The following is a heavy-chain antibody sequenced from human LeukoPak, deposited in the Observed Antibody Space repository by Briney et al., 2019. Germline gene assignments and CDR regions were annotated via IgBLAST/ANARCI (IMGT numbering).Heavy chain of an antibody. CDR2: IYYSGST. D-gene: IGHD6-19*01. CDR3: GSSGWYWGGFDI. CDR1: GGSISSSSYY. V-gene: IGHV4-39*01. J-gene: IGHJ3*02. Sequence: PSETLSPTCTVSGGSISSSSYYWGWIRQPPGKGLEWIGSIYYSGSTYYNPSLKSRATISVDTYKNQFSLKLSSVTAADTAVYYCGSSGWYWGGFDIWGQGTMVTVSS.